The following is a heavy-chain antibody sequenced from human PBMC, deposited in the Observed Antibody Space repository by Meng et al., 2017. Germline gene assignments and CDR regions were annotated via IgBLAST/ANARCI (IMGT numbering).Heavy chain of an antibody. Sequence: QVTLKEPGPGLVKPPGTLSLTVAVSGGSISSSNWSSWGRQPPGKGLEWIGEIYHSGSTNYNPSLKSRVTISVDKSKNQFSLKLSSVTAADTAVYYCASDSSGSEDYWGQGTLVTVSS. J-gene: IGHJ4*02. D-gene: IGHD3-22*01. CDR2: IYHSGST. CDR3: ASDSSGSEDY. CDR1: GGSISSSNW. V-gene: IGHV4-4*03.